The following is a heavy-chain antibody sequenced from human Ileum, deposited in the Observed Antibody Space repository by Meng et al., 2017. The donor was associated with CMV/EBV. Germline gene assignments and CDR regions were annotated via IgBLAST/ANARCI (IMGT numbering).Heavy chain of an antibody. CDR2: ISYDGSNK. D-gene: IGHD1-1*01. Sequence: GGSLRLSCAASGFTFSSYAMHWVRQAPGKGLEWVAVISYDGSNKYYADSVKGRFTISRDNSKNTLYLQMNSLRAEDTAVYYCARGYYYFDYWGQRTLVTVSS. CDR1: GFTFSSYA. V-gene: IGHV3-30*04. J-gene: IGHJ4*02. CDR3: ARGYYYFDY.